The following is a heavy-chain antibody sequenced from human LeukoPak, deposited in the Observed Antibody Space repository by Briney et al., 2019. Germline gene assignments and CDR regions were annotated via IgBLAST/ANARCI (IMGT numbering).Heavy chain of an antibody. D-gene: IGHD3-22*01. Sequence: SETLTLTCSVSGGSVRSSGSYWGWTRQPPGKGLGGIGRIYYSGSTYYNPSLKSRVTISVDTSRNQFSLKLGSVTAADTAVYYCARALGYYDSSSESFFYYYMDVWGKGTTVTVSS. V-gene: IGHV4-39*07. CDR1: GGSVRSSGSY. J-gene: IGHJ6*03. CDR3: ARALGYYDSSSESFFYYYMDV. CDR2: IYYSGST.